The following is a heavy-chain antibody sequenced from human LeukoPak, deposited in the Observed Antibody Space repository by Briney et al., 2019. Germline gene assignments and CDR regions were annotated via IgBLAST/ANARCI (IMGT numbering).Heavy chain of an antibody. CDR1: GFTFSSYR. D-gene: IGHD1-14*01. CDR3: AKPARTDAFDI. Sequence: GGSLRLSCAASGFTFSSYRMNWVRQAPGKGLDWVSSISSSHNNIYYADSVKGRFSISRDNAKNTLYLQMNSLRAEDTAVYYCAKPARTDAFDIWGQGTMITVSS. J-gene: IGHJ3*02. V-gene: IGHV3-21*04. CDR2: ISSSHNNI.